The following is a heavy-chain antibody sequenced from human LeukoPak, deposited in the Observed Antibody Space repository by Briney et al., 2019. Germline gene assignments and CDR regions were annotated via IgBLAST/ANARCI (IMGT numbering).Heavy chain of an antibody. CDR1: GYTFTSYY. CDR3: ARGYSGYDFEDY. Sequence: ASVKVSCKASGYTFTSYYMHWVRQAPGQGLEWMGIINPSGGSTSYAQKFQGRVTMTRDMSTSAVYMELSSLRSEDTAVYYCARGYSGYDFEDYWGQGTLVTVSS. V-gene: IGHV1-46*01. CDR2: INPSGGST. D-gene: IGHD5-12*01. J-gene: IGHJ4*02.